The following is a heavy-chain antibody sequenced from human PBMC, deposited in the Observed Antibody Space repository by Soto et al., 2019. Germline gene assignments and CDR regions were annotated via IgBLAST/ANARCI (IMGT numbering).Heavy chain of an antibody. CDR3: ARDSNWNDVNYYYGMDV. J-gene: IGHJ6*02. Sequence: QVQLVQSGAEVKKPGASVKVSCKASGYTFTSYGISWVRQAPGQGLEWMGWISAYNGNTNYAQRLQGRVTMTTDTTTSTAYMELRILRSDDTAVYYCARDSNWNDVNYYYGMDVWGQGTTVTVSS. CDR1: GYTFTSYG. V-gene: IGHV1-18*01. D-gene: IGHD1-1*01. CDR2: ISAYNGNT.